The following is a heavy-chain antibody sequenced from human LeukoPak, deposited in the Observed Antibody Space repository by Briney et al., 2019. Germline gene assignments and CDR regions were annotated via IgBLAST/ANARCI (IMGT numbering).Heavy chain of an antibody. J-gene: IGHJ3*02. CDR1: GYTFTSYY. V-gene: IGHV1-2*02. Sequence: ASVKVSCKASGYTFTSYYMHWVRQAPGQGLEWMGWINPNSGGTNYAQKFQGRVTMTRDTSISTAYMELSRLRSDDTAVYYCARALVLMVRGWVGAFDIWGQGTMVTVSS. D-gene: IGHD3-10*01. CDR2: INPNSGGT. CDR3: ARALVLMVRGWVGAFDI.